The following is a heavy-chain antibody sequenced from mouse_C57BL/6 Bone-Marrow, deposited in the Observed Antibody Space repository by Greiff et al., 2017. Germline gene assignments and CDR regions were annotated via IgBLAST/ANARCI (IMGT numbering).Heavy chain of an antibody. CDR3: ARCGYLFDY. Sequence: QVQLQQSGPELVKPGASVKISCKASGYAFSSSWMNWVKQRPGKGLEWIGRIDPGDGDTNYNGKFKGKATLTADKSSSSAYMQRSSQASEDSAVSVCARCGYLFDYWGQGTTLTVSS. CDR1: GYAFSSSW. D-gene: IGHD2-2*01. V-gene: IGHV1-82*01. J-gene: IGHJ2*01. CDR2: IDPGDGDT.